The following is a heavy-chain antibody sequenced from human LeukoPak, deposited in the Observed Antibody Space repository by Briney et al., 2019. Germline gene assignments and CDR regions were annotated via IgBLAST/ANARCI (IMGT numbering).Heavy chain of an antibody. D-gene: IGHD2-2*01. J-gene: IGHJ4*02. V-gene: IGHV1-8*02. CDR1: GGTFSSYA. Sequence: ASVKVSCKASGGTFSSYAINWVRQATGQGLEWMGWMNPNSGNTGYAQKFQGRVTMTRNTSISTAYMELSSLRSEDTAVYYCARAVRFHCSSTSCYENLYYFDYWGQGTLVTVSS. CDR3: ARAVRFHCSSTSCYENLYYFDY. CDR2: MNPNSGNT.